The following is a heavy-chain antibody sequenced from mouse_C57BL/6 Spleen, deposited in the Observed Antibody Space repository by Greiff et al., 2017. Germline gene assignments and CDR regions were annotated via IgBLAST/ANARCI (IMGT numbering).Heavy chain of an antibody. CDR1: GFTFSSYA. V-gene: IGHV5-4*01. J-gene: IGHJ2*01. D-gene: IGHD1-1*02. CDR3: ARDGNYLGY. Sequence: EVKLVESGGGLVKPGGSLKLSCAASGFTFSSYAMSWVRQTPEKRLEWVATISDGGSYTYYPDNVKGRFTISRDNAKNNLYLQMSHLKSEDTAMYYCARDGNYLGYWGQGTTLTVSS. CDR2: ISDGGSYT.